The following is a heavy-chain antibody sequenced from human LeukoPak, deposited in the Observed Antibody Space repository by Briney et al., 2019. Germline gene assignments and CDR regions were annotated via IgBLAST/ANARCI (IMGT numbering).Heavy chain of an antibody. CDR2: IYSGGST. J-gene: IGHJ5*02. D-gene: IGHD5-18*01. CDR1: GFTVSSNY. Sequence: PGGSLRLSCAASGFTVSSNYMSWVRQAPGKGLEWVSVIYSGGSTYYADSVKGRFTISRDNSKNTLYLQMNSLRAEDTAVYYCARVRDSPPSGWFDPWGQGTLVTVSS. CDR3: ARVRDSPPSGWFDP. V-gene: IGHV3-66*01.